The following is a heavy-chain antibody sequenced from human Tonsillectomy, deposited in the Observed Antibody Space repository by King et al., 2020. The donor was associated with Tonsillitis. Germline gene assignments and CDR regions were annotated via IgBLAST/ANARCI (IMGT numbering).Heavy chain of an antibody. J-gene: IGHJ4*02. CDR2: ISYDGSNK. CDR1: GFTFSSFG. Sequence: VHLVESGGGVVQPGRSLRLSCAASGFTFSSFGMHWVRQAPGKGLEWVAVISYDGSNKDYADSVKGRFTISRDNSKNTMFLQMNSLRAEDTAVYYCAKRSGAMVRGPFDYWGQGTLVTVSS. D-gene: IGHD3-10*01. CDR3: AKRSGAMVRGPFDY. V-gene: IGHV3-30*18.